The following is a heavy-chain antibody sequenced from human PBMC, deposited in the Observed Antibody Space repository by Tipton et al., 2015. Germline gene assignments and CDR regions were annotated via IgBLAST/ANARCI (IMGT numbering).Heavy chain of an antibody. CDR3: ARLYSNWGAWRFDP. D-gene: IGHD4-11*01. Sequence: TLSLTCTVSGDSISSYYWSWIRQPPGKGLEWIGYIYYTGITNYNSSLKSRVTISIDTSKTQFSLKLSSVTAADTAVYYCARLYSNWGAWRFDPWGQGTLVTVSS. CDR2: IYYTGIT. V-gene: IGHV4-59*01. CDR1: GDSISSYY. J-gene: IGHJ5*02.